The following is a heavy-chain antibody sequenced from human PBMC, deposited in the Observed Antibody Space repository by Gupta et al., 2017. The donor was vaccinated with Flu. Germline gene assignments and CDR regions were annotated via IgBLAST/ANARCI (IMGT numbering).Heavy chain of an antibody. CDR2: ISSSSSTI. Sequence: EVQLVESGGGLVQPGGSLRLSCAASGFTFSSYSMNWVRQAPGKGLEWVSYISSSSSTIYYADSVKGRFTISRDNAKNPLYLQMNSLRAEDTAVYYCARKKKVAGFDYWGQGTLVTVSS. CDR3: ARKKKVAGFDY. D-gene: IGHD6-19*01. J-gene: IGHJ4*02. CDR1: GFTFSSYS. V-gene: IGHV3-48*01.